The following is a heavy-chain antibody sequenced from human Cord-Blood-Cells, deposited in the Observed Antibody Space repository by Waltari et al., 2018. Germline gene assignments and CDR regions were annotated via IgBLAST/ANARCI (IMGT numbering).Heavy chain of an antibody. CDR3: AKDLGRASNWFDP. V-gene: IGHV3-30*18. CDR1: GFTFSIYG. CDR2: ISYDGSNK. J-gene: IGHJ5*02. Sequence: QVQLVESGGGVVQHGRFLRLSCAAPGFTFSIYGMHWAPQAPGKGLEWVAVISYDGSNKYYADYVKGRFTISRDNSKNTLYLQMNSLRAEDTAVYYCAKDLGRASNWFDPLGQGTLVTVSS.